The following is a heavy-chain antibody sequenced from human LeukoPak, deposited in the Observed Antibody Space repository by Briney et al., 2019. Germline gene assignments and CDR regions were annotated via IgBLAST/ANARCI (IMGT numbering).Heavy chain of an antibody. V-gene: IGHV1-18*01. CDR2: ISAYNGNT. Sequence: ASVKVSCKASGYTFTSYGISWVRQAPGQGLEWMGWISAYNGNTNYAQKLQGRVTMTTDTSTSTAYMELRSLRSDDTVVYYCARRGVGYYYDSSGYYPLDYWGQGTLVTVSS. CDR1: GYTFTSYG. D-gene: IGHD3-22*01. CDR3: ARRGVGYYYDSSGYYPLDY. J-gene: IGHJ4*02.